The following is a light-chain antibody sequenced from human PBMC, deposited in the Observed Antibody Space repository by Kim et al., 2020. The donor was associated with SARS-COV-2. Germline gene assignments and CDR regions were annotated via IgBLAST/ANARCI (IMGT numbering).Light chain of an antibody. CDR3: QQRSNWPPEIT. CDR2: DAT. Sequence: PGERATLSSRASQSVSSYLAGYQQKPGQAPRLLIYDATNRATGIPGRFSGSGSGTDFTLTISSLEPEDFAVYYCQQRSNWPPEITFGQGTRLEIK. J-gene: IGKJ5*01. CDR1: QSVSSY. V-gene: IGKV3-11*01.